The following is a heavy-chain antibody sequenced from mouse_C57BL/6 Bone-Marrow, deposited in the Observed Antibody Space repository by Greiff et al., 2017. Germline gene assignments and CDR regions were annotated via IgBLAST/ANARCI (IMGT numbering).Heavy chain of an antibody. V-gene: IGHV5-12*01. CDR2: ISNGGGST. J-gene: IGHJ3*01. CDR3: ARAYYSNYEGFAY. D-gene: IGHD2-5*01. Sequence: EVMLVESGGGLVQPGGSLKLSCAASGFTFSDYYMYWVRQTPEKRLEWVAYISNGGGSTYYPDNVKGRFTISRDNAKNTLYLQMSRLKSEDTAMYYCARAYYSNYEGFAYWGQGTLVTVSA. CDR1: GFTFSDYY.